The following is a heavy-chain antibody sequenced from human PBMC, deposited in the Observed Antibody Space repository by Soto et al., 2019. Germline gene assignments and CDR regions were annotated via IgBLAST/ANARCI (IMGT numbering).Heavy chain of an antibody. CDR2: ISGSGGST. CDR1: GFTFSSYA. Sequence: EVQLLESEGGLVQPGGSLRLSCAASGFTFSSYAMSWVRQAPGKGLEWVSAISGSGGSTYYADSVKGRFTISRDNSKNMLYLQMNSLRAEDTAVYYCAPHLWFGELYYWGQGTLVTVSS. D-gene: IGHD3-10*01. J-gene: IGHJ4*02. CDR3: APHLWFGELYY. V-gene: IGHV3-23*01.